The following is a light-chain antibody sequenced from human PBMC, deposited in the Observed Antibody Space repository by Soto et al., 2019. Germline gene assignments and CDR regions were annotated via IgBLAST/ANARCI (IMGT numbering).Light chain of an antibody. CDR3: QQRSNWPLT. Sequence: EIVLTQSPGTLSLSPGDRDTLSCRASQSISVYLAWYQQKPGQAPRLLIYDASNRATDIPARFSGSGSGTDFTLSISSLEPQDFACYYCQQRSNWPLTFGRGTKVEI. CDR2: DAS. CDR1: QSISVY. J-gene: IGKJ4*01. V-gene: IGKV3-11*01.